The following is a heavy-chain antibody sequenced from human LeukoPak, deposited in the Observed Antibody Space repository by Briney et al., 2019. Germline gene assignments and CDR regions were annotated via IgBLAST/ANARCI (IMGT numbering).Heavy chain of an antibody. CDR1: AFTLSTYA. J-gene: IGHJ4*02. V-gene: IGHV3-23*01. CDR3: ASQYDSPA. Sequence: GGSLRLSCGASAFTLSTYAMSWVRQAPGKGLEWVSGISAGKGNTYYADSVKGRFTISRDNSKNTLYLQMNSLRAEDTAVYYCASQYDSPAWGQGTLVTVSS. CDR2: ISAGKGNT. D-gene: IGHD3-22*01.